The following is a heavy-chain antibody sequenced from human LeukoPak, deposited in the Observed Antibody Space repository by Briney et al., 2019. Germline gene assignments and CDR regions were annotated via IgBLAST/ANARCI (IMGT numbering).Heavy chain of an antibody. V-gene: IGHV3-30*02. CDR2: IRNDGSNK. J-gene: IGHJ4*02. D-gene: IGHD3-22*01. Sequence: PGGSLRLSCAASGFTFSSYGLHWVRQAPGKGPEWVGVIRNDGSNKYYGESVKGRFTISRDNSKNTLYLQMNSLRAEDTAVYYCAKLGYYYDSSGYLDYWGQGTLVTVSS. CDR1: GFTFSSYG. CDR3: AKLGYYYDSSGYLDY.